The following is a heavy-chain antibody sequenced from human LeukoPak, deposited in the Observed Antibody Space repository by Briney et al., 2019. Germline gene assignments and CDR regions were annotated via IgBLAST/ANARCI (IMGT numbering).Heavy chain of an antibody. CDR1: GYIFTNNA. V-gene: IGHV7-4-1*02. J-gene: IGHJ4*02. D-gene: IGHD4-17*01. CDR2: INTNTRNP. Sequence: ASVKVSCKASGYIFTNNAMNWVRQAPGQGLEWMGWINTNTRNPTYAQGFTGRFVFSLDTSVSTAYLQISSLKTEDTAVYYCARSNNDGDYLGVGFDYWGQGTLVTVSS. CDR3: ARSNNDGDYLGVGFDY.